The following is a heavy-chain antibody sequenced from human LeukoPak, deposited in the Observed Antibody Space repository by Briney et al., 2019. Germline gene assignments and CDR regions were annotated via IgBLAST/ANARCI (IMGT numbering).Heavy chain of an antibody. V-gene: IGHV4-59*01. D-gene: IGHD3-22*01. CDR3: ARHYYDSCGYFGY. J-gene: IGHJ4*02. Sequence: SETLSLTCKVSGGSSSTYYCSWIRQPLGKGLEWIGYIYYSGSTNYNPSLKSRVTISVDTSKNQLSLKLNSVTAADTAVYYCARHYYDSCGYFGYWGQGTLVTVSS. CDR1: GGSSSTYY. CDR2: IYYSGST.